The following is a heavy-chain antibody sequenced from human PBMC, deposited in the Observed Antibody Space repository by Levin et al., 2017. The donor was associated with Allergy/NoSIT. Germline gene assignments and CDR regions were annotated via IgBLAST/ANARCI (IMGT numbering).Heavy chain of an antibody. Sequence: QAGGSLRLSCSVSGFTFSSYVMHWVRQAPGKGLEYVSAIWTTGDRTYSADSVKGRFTISRDNSKSTLYLQMSSLRVEDTAVYYCVKGSSAWYFLDYWGQGTMVTVSS. CDR2: IWTTGDRT. CDR3: VKGSSAWYFLDY. D-gene: IGHD6-19*01. J-gene: IGHJ4*02. V-gene: IGHV3-64D*06. CDR1: GFTFSSYV.